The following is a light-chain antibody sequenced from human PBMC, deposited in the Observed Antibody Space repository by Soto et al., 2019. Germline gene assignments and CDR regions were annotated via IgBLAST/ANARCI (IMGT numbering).Light chain of an antibody. J-gene: IGKJ2*01. Sequence: EIVLTQSPGTLSLSPGERATLSCRASQSVSSTYLAWYQQKPGQAPRLLLYGASSRATGIPDRFSGSGSGTDFTLTISRPEPEDFAVYYCQQYGSSPPYTFGQGTKVEIK. V-gene: IGKV3-20*01. CDR2: GAS. CDR3: QQYGSSPPYT. CDR1: QSVSSTY.